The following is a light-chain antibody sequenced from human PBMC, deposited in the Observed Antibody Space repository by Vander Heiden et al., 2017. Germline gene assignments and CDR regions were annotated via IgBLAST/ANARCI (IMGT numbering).Light chain of an antibody. CDR2: GTN. CDR3: QSYDSLLSASVV. V-gene: IGLV1-40*01. J-gene: IGLJ2*01. CDR1: GSNIGTGYG. Sequence: QSVLTQPPSVSGAPGQRVTISCTGGGSNIGTGYGVHWYQQLPGKAPKLLIYGTNIRPSGVPDRFSASKSGTSASLAITGLQAEDEAVYYCQSYDSLLSASVVFGGGTQLTVL.